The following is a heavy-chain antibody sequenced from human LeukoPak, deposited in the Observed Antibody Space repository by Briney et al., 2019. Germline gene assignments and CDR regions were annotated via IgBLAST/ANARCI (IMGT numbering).Heavy chain of an antibody. CDR1: GYTFTSYD. CDR3: ARDGVLRYFDSYYYYYMDV. V-gene: IGHV1-8*03. CDR2: MNPNSGNT. Sequence: ASVKVSCKASGYTFTSYDINWVRQASGQGLEWMGWMNPNSGNTGYAQKFQGRVTITRNTSISTAYMELSSLRSEDTAVYYCARDGVLRYFDSYYYYYMDVWGKGTTVTISS. J-gene: IGHJ6*03. D-gene: IGHD3-9*01.